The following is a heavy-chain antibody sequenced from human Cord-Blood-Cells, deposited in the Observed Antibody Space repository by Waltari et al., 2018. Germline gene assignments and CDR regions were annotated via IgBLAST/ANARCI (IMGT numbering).Heavy chain of an antibody. J-gene: IGHJ6*02. CDR2: IYYSGST. D-gene: IGHD1-26*01. CDR3: ARGEGGATIYYHGMDA. Sequence: QVQLQESGPGLVKPSETLSLTCTVSGVSISSHYWGWIRQPPGKGLEWIGYIYYSGSTNYNPSRKSRVTISVDTSKNQFSLKLSSVTAADTAVYYCARGEGGATIYYHGMDAWGQGTTVTVSS. CDR1: GVSISSHY. V-gene: IGHV4-59*11.